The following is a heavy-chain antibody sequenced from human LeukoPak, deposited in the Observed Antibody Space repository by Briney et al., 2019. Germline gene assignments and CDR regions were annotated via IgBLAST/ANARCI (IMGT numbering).Heavy chain of an antibody. Sequence: SETLSLTCTVSGGPISSYYWSWIRQPPGKGLEWIGYIYYSGSTNYNPSLKSRVTISVDTSKNQFSLKLSSVTAADTAVYYCARDMGYCSSTSCYVYYGMDVWGQGTTVTVSS. V-gene: IGHV4-59*01. CDR2: IYYSGST. CDR3: ARDMGYCSSTSCYVYYGMDV. J-gene: IGHJ6*02. D-gene: IGHD2-2*01. CDR1: GGPISSYY.